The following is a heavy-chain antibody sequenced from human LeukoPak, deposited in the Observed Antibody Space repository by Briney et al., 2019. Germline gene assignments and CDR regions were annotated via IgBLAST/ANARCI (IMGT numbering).Heavy chain of an antibody. Sequence: GASVKVSCKASGYTFTSCGISWVRQAPGQGLEWMGWISAYNGNTNYAQKLQGRVTMTTDTSTSTAYMELRRLRSDDTAVYYCARARYRSGGSCSDLGYWGQGTLVTVSS. J-gene: IGHJ4*02. D-gene: IGHD2-15*01. CDR1: GYTFTSCG. CDR2: ISAYNGNT. CDR3: ARARYRSGGSCSDLGY. V-gene: IGHV1-18*01.